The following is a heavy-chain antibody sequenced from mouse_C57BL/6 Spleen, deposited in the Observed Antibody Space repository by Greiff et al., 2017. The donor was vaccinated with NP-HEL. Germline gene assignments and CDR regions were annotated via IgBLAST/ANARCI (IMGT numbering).Heavy chain of an antibody. CDR2: IDPSDSYT. J-gene: IGHJ4*01. Sequence: QVQLQQPGAELVMPGASVKLSCKASGYTFTSYWMHWVKQRPGQGLEWIGEIDPSDSYTNYNQKFKGKSTLTVDKSSSTAYMQLSSLTSEDSAVYYSARGGDGYGYAMDYWGQGTSVTVSS. CDR1: GYTFTSYW. D-gene: IGHD2-2*01. CDR3: ARGGDGYGYAMDY. V-gene: IGHV1-69*01.